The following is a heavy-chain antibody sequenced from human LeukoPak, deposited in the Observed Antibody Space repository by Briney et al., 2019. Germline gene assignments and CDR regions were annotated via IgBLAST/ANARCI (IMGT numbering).Heavy chain of an antibody. J-gene: IGHJ4*02. CDR2: IYYSGST. CDR1: GGSISSYY. CDR3: ARGCGSYYDFDY. D-gene: IGHD1-26*01. Sequence: SETLSLTCTVSGGSISSYYWSWIRQPPGKGLEWIGYIYYSGSTNYNPSLKSRVTISVDTSKNQFSLRLSSVTAADTAVYYCARGCGSYYDFDYWGQGTLVTVSS. V-gene: IGHV4-59*01.